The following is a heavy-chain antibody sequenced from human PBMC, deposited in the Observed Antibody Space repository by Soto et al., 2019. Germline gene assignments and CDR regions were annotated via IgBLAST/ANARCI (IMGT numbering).Heavy chain of an antibody. CDR2: IIPIFGTA. Sequence: SVKVSCKASGGTFSSYAISWVRQAPGQGLEWMGGIIPIFGTANYAQKFQGRVTITADESTSTAYVELSSLRSEDTAVYYCAREAVDTAMVHQDYYYCYYGMDVWGQGTTVTVSS. J-gene: IGHJ6*02. CDR3: AREAVDTAMVHQDYYYCYYGMDV. D-gene: IGHD5-18*01. V-gene: IGHV1-69*13. CDR1: GGTFSSYA.